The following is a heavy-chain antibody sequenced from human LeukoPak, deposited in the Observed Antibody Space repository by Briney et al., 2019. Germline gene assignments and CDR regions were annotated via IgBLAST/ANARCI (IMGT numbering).Heavy chain of an antibody. CDR3: ARDNDQLGLDPFDY. CDR2: IYYSGTT. J-gene: IGHJ4*02. V-gene: IGHV4-39*07. Sequence: SETLSLTCTVSGGSISSSSYYWGWIRLSPGTGLEWIGSIYYSGTTYYNPSLKSRVTISIDTSKNQFSLKLSSVTAADTAMYYCARDNDQLGLDPFDYWGQGTLVTVSS. CDR1: GGSISSSSYY. D-gene: IGHD1-1*01.